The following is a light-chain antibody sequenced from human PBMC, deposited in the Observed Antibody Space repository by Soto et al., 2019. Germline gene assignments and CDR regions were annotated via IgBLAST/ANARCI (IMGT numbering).Light chain of an antibody. CDR2: DAS. CDR3: LQRVTWPQT. CDR1: QSVSNY. Sequence: EIVLTQSPDTLSLSPGERATLSYRASQSVSNYLAWYQQKPGQAPRLLIYDASNRATGIPAKFSGSGSGTDFTLTISSLESEDFAVYYCLQRVTWPQTFGQGTKLEIK. V-gene: IGKV3-11*01. J-gene: IGKJ2*01.